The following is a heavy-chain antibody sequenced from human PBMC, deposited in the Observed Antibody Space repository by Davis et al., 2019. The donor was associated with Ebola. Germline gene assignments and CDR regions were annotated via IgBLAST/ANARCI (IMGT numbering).Heavy chain of an antibody. CDR3: ARGEEDSSSPTHWFDP. Sequence: LRLSCTVPGGSISSGSYYWSWIRQPAGKGLEWIGYIYYSGSTYYNPSLKSRVTISVDTSKNQFSLKLSSVTAADTAVYYCARGEEDSSSPTHWFDPWGQGTLVTVSS. J-gene: IGHJ5*02. D-gene: IGHD6-13*01. V-gene: IGHV4-30-4*08. CDR2: IYYSGST. CDR1: GGSISSGSYY.